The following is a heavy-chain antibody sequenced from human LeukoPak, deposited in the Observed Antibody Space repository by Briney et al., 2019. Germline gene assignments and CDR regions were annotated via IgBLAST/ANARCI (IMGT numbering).Heavy chain of an antibody. D-gene: IGHD6-6*01. CDR1: GFTFSSYS. Sequence: PGGSLRLSCAASGFTFSSYSMNWVRQAPGKGLEWVSSISSSSSYIYYADSVKGRFTISRDNAKNSLYLQMNSLRAEDTAVYYCARDVEAARPPDFDYWGQGTLVTVPS. CDR3: ARDVEAARPPDFDY. CDR2: ISSSSSYI. V-gene: IGHV3-21*01. J-gene: IGHJ4*02.